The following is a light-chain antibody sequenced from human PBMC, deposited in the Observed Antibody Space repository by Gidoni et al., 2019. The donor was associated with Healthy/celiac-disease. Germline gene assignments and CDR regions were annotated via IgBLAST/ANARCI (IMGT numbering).Light chain of an antibody. Sequence: ELVLTQSPATLSLSPGERATLSCRASQSVSSYLAWYQLKPGQAPRPLIYDASNRATGIPARFSGSGSGTDFTLTISSLEPEDFAVYYCQRRSNWPPTFGQGTKVEIK. CDR2: DAS. V-gene: IGKV3-11*01. CDR1: QSVSSY. CDR3: QRRSNWPPT. J-gene: IGKJ1*01.